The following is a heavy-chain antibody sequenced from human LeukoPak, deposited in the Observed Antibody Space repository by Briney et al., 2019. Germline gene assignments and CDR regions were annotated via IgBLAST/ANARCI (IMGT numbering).Heavy chain of an antibody. V-gene: IGHV4-34*01. CDR1: GGSFSTYY. J-gene: IGHJ4*01. D-gene: IGHD2-21*02. CDR3: ARGGFYCGGDCYVDY. Sequence: PSETLSLTCAVYGGSFSTYYWSWIRQPPGKGLEWIGEINHSGSTNYNPSLKSRATISVDTSKNQFSLKLSSVTAADTAVYYCARGGFYCGGDCYVDYWGHGTPVTVSS. CDR2: INHSGST.